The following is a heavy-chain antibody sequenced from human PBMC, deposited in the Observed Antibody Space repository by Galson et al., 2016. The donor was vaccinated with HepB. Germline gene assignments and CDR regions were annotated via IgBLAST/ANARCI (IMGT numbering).Heavy chain of an antibody. CDR3: AKGTYGGDSRPFDC. V-gene: IGHV3-9*01. CDR2: ISWNGDPI. D-gene: IGHD4-23*01. CDR1: GFSFDDYT. Sequence: SLRLSCAASGFSFDDYTIHWVRQAPGKGLEWVSGISWNGDPIGYADSVKGRFTISRDNVKKSLYLQMNSLRPEDTAFYHCAKGTYGGDSRPFDCWGQGTLVTVSS. J-gene: IGHJ4*02.